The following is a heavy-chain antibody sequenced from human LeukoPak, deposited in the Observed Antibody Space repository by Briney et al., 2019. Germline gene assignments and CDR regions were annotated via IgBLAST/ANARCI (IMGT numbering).Heavy chain of an antibody. CDR3: ARDGRVVPAAPGDY. CDR1: GFTFSSYW. J-gene: IGHJ4*02. CDR2: IKQDGSEK. Sequence: SGGSLRLSCAASGFTFSSYWMSWVRQAPGKGLEWVANIKQDGSEKYYVDSVKGRFTISRDNAKNSLYLQMNSLRAEDTAVYYCARDGRVVPAAPGDYWGQGTLVTASS. D-gene: IGHD2-2*01. V-gene: IGHV3-7*03.